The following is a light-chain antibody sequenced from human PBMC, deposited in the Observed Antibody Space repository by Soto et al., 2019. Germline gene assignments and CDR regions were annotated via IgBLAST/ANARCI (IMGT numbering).Light chain of an antibody. CDR3: EQTYSTPVT. J-gene: IGKJ5*01. Sequence: IHMTLSPSSLSASVGYRVTVTCRTSQKINNYLNWYQQKPGKAPKLLIYGASSVQSGVPLRFSGSGYGTEFNLTISSLQTEDFAIYYCEQTYSTPVTFGQGTRLEIK. CDR2: GAS. CDR1: QKINNY. V-gene: IGKV1-39*01.